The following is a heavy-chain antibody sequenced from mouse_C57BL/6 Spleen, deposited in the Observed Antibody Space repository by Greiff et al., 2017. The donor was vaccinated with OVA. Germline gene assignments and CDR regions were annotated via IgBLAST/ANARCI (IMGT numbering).Heavy chain of an antibody. CDR2: IYPRSGNT. Sequence: VQLQESGAELARPGASVKLSCKASGYTFTSYGISWVKQRTGQGLEWIGEIYPRSGNTYYNEKFKGKATLTADKSSSTAYMELRSLTSEDSAVYFCASSHYGSSAYWYFDVWGKGTTVTVSS. J-gene: IGHJ1*03. D-gene: IGHD1-1*01. CDR3: ASSHYGSSAYWYFDV. CDR1: GYTFTSYG. V-gene: IGHV1-81*01.